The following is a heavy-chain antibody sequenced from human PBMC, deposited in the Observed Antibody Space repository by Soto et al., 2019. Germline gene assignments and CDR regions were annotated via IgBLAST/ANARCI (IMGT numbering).Heavy chain of an antibody. V-gene: IGHV3-21*01. J-gene: IGHJ6*02. CDR3: AREETAWPLAYGLDV. CDR1: GFSFSTYS. CDR2: IGRRSDI. Sequence: LRLSCEASGFSFSTYSMHWVRQAPGKGLEWVSSIGRRSDIYYADSVKGRFTISRDNAKNSVSLQMNSLRDEDTAVYYCAREETAWPLAYGLDVWGQGTTVTV. D-gene: IGHD2-21*02.